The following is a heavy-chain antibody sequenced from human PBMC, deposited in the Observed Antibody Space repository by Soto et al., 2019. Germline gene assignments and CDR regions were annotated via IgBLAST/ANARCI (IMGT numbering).Heavy chain of an antibody. D-gene: IGHD3-3*02. Sequence: EVHLLESGGGLVQSGGSLRLSCAASGFTFSSYAISWVRQAPGKGPEWVSAITGSGSSTFYRDSVKGRFTISRDNSKNALYLQMNSLRVEDTAVYYCATRLAPGAKGRFEYWGQGTLVTVSS. CDR2: ITGSGSST. V-gene: IGHV3-23*01. J-gene: IGHJ4*02. CDR1: GFTFSSYA. CDR3: ATRLAPGAKGRFEY.